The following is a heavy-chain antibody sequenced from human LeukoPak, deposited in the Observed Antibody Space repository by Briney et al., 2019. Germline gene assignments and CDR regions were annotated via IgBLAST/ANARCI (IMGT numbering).Heavy chain of an antibody. Sequence: SETLSLTCTVSGASISSSNYYWAWIRQPPGKGLEWIGSIYYTGITYKNPSLKSRITISVDTSRNEFSLKLSSVTAADTAVYYCARASSSSGVDYYYYYMDVWGKGTTVTVSS. V-gene: IGHV4-39*07. CDR3: ARASSSSGVDYYYYYMDV. J-gene: IGHJ6*03. CDR1: GASISSSNYY. CDR2: IYYTGIT. D-gene: IGHD6-6*01.